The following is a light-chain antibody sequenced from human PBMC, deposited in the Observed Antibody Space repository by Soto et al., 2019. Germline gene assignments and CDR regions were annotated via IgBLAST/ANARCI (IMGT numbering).Light chain of an antibody. V-gene: IGLV7-43*01. CDR1: TGAVPSVYF. J-gene: IGLJ2*01. CDR2: RTS. Sequence: QTVVTQEPSLTVSPGGTVTLTCTSSTGAVPSVYFPTWYQQKPGQAPRALIYRTSNKHSWTTARFSGTLLGGNAALTLWGVHHEDEDYYYCFLYSGAAFVFGGGTKVTVL. CDR3: FLYSGAAFV.